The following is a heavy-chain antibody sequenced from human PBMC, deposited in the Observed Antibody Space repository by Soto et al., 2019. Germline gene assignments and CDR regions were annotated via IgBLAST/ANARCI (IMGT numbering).Heavy chain of an antibody. CDR3: ARISDSDQWERALDY. J-gene: IGHJ4*02. CDR1: GFSLSNARMG. V-gene: IGHV2-26*01. D-gene: IGHD1-26*01. Sequence: KESGPVLVKPTETLTLTCTVSGFSLSNARMGVSWIRQPPGKALEWLAHIFSNDEKSYSTSLKSRSTVSKDTSKSQVVLTMTNMDPVDTATYYCARISDSDQWERALDYWGQGTLVTVSS. CDR2: IFSNDEK.